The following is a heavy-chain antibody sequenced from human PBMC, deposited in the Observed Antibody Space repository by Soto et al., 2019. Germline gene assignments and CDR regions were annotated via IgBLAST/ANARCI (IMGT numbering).Heavy chain of an antibody. Sequence: PGGSLRLSCTASGFTFGDYAMSWVRQAPGKGLEWVGFIRSKAYGGTTEYAASVKGRFTISRDDSKSIAYLQMNSLKTEDTAVYYCTRDPPHTDWPYYYYGMDVWGQGTTVTVSS. V-gene: IGHV3-49*04. CDR2: IRSKAYGGTT. D-gene: IGHD3-9*01. CDR3: TRDPPHTDWPYYYYGMDV. CDR1: GFTFGDYA. J-gene: IGHJ6*02.